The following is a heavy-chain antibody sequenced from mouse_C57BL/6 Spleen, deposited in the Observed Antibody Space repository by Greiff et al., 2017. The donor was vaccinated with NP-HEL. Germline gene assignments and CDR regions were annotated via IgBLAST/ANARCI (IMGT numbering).Heavy chain of an antibody. CDR2: ISSGSSTI. J-gene: IGHJ4*01. Sequence: EVKLVESGGGLVKPGGSLKLSCAASGFTFSDYGMHWVRQAPEKGLEWVAYISSGSSTIYYADTVKGRFTISRDNAKNTLFLQMTSLRSEDTAMYYCARRLGYAMDYWGKGTSVTVSS. V-gene: IGHV5-17*01. CDR3: ARRLGYAMDY. D-gene: IGHD3-2*02. CDR1: GFTFSDYG.